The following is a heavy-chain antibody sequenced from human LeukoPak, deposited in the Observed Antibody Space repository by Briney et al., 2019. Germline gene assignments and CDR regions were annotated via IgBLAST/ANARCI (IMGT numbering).Heavy chain of an antibody. J-gene: IGHJ5*02. CDR1: GGSISGSTYY. CDR2: IYYSGIT. V-gene: IGHV4-39*07. CDR3: ARDWATGFSNWFDP. D-gene: IGHD1-1*01. Sequence: SETLSLTCTVSGGSISGSTYYWDWFRQPPGERLEWIGGIYYSGITYCSPSLKNRVTISVDPPKNQFSLKLTSVTAADTALYYCARDWATGFSNWFDPWGQGIQVTVSS.